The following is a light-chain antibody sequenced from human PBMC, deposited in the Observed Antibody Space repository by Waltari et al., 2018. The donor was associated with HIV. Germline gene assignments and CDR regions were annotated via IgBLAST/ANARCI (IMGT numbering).Light chain of an antibody. J-gene: IGKJ5*01. CDR1: QSISNDY. Sequence: EIVLTQSPGTLSLSPGESATLSSRHSQSISNDYLVWYHQKPGQAPRILIYGASSRATGIPGRFSGSGSGTDFTLTITRLEPEDFAVYYCQQYHTTPFTFGQGTRLEIK. V-gene: IGKV3-20*01. CDR2: GAS. CDR3: QQYHTTPFT.